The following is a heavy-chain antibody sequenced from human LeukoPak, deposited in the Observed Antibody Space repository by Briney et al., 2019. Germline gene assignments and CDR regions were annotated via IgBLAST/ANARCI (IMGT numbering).Heavy chain of an antibody. CDR1: GFTFSSYE. D-gene: IGHD5-18*01. Sequence: PGGSLRLSCAASGFTFSSYEMNWVRQPPGKGLEWIGEINHSGSTNYNPSLKSRVTISVDTSKNQFSLKLSSVTAADTAVYYCARVLGNTAMGGGAFDIWGQGTMVTVSS. CDR2: INHSGST. CDR3: ARVLGNTAMGGGAFDI. V-gene: IGHV4-34*01. J-gene: IGHJ3*02.